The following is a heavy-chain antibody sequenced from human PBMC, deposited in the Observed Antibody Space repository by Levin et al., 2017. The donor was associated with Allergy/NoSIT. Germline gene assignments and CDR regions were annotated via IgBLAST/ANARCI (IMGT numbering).Heavy chain of an antibody. V-gene: IGHV3-30-3*01. D-gene: IGHD5-24*01. CDR1: GFTFTGYA. J-gene: IGHJ4*02. CDR3: ARDPRLGDARVGPRNDLDY. CDR2: ISSAGDNE. Sequence: GGSLRLSCAASGFTFTGYAMHWVRQAPGKGLEWVAVISSAGDNEYYADSVKGRFTISRDNSRNTLSLQMNSLRPEHTAVYYCARDPRLGDARVGPRNDLDYWGQGTLVTVSS.